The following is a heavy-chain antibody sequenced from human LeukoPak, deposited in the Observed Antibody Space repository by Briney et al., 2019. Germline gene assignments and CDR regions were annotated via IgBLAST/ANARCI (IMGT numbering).Heavy chain of an antibody. CDR2: ISTGSSYI. Sequence: GGSLRLSCAASGFTFSSFSMNWVRQAPGRGLEWVSSISTGSSYINYADSVKGRFAISRDNAQNSLYLQMTSLKAEDTAVYYCARSEGYCSSASCDAYYYYMDVWGKGTTVTVSS. CDR3: ARSEGYCSSASCDAYYYYMDV. J-gene: IGHJ6*03. CDR1: GFTFSSFS. D-gene: IGHD2-2*01. V-gene: IGHV3-21*01.